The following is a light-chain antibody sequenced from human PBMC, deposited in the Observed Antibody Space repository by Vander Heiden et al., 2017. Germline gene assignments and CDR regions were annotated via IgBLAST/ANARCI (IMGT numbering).Light chain of an antibody. Sequence: EIALTPPPGTLSLSPGERATLSCRASQSVSSSYLAWYQQQPGQAPRLLIYGASSRATGIPDRFSGSGSGTDFTLTISRLELEDFAVYYCQQYGSSPKTFGQGTDLEIK. J-gene: IGKJ2*01. CDR3: QQYGSSPKT. V-gene: IGKV3-20*01. CDR1: QSVSSSY. CDR2: GAS.